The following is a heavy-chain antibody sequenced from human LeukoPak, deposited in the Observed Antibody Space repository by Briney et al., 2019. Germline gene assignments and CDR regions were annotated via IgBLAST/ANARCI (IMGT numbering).Heavy chain of an antibody. V-gene: IGHV1-69*13. D-gene: IGHD2-21*02. Sequence: LVKVSCKASGGTFSSYAISWVRQAPGQGLEWMGGIIPIFGTANYAQKFQGRVTITADESTSTAYMELSSLRSEDTAVYYCARDSHYCGGDCYSDYWGQGTLVTVSS. CDR3: ARDSHYCGGDCYSDY. J-gene: IGHJ4*02. CDR2: IIPIFGTA. CDR1: GGTFSSYA.